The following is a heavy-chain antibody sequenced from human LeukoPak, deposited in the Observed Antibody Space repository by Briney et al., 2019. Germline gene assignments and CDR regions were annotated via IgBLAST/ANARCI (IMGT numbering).Heavy chain of an antibody. V-gene: IGHV3-30*14. CDR2: ISYDGSNK. CDR1: GFTFSSYA. J-gene: IGHJ2*01. D-gene: IGHD4-23*01. Sequence: GGSLRLSCAASGFTFSSYAMHWVRQAPGKGLEWVAVISYDGSNKYYADSVKGRFTISRDKSKNTLYLQMNSLRAEDTAVYYCVRDYYGGNSEVISWHFDLWGRGTLVSVSS. CDR3: VRDYYGGNSEVISWHFDL.